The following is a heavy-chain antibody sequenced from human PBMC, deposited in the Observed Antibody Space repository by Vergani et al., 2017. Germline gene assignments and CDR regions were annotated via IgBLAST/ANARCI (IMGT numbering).Heavy chain of an antibody. CDR3: ARDRHSSGWLG. D-gene: IGHD6-19*01. J-gene: IGHJ4*02. CDR1: GFTVSSNY. CDR2: ICSSSSYI. Sequence: EVQLVESGGGLVQPGGSLRLSCAASGFTVSSNYMSWVGQAPGTGLGWVSAICSSSSYIYYADSVKRRFTMSRDNAKNSLYRQMNSLRAEDTAVYYCARDRHSSGWLGWGQGTLVTVSS. V-gene: IGHV3-21*01.